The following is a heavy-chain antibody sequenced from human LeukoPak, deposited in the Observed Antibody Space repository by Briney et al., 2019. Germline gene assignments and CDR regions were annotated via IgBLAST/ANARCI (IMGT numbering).Heavy chain of an antibody. D-gene: IGHD6-25*01. Sequence: ASVKVYCEASGYTFTGYYMHWVRQAPGQGLEWMGWINPNSGGTNYAQKFQGRITMTRDTSISTAFMEVSRLKSDDTAVYYCARRAVYYYYGMDVWGQGSTVTVSS. V-gene: IGHV1-2*02. CDR3: ARRAVYYYYGMDV. CDR1: GYTFTGYY. CDR2: INPNSGGT. J-gene: IGHJ6*02.